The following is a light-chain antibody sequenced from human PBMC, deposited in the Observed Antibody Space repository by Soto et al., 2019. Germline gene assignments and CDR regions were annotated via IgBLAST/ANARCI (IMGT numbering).Light chain of an antibody. CDR3: QQYYDWPRT. Sequence: EIVMTQSPATLSVSPGERATLSCRASQSVSSNLAWFQQKPGQAPRLLIYGASTRAAGIPARFSGSGSGTEFTLTIRGLQSEDFAIYYCQQYYDWPRTFGQGTKVEIK. CDR1: QSVSSN. CDR2: GAS. J-gene: IGKJ1*01. V-gene: IGKV3-15*01.